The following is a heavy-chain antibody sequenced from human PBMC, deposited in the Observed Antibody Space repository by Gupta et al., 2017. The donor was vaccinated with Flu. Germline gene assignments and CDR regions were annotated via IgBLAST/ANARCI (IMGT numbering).Heavy chain of an antibody. D-gene: IGHD1-7*01. CDR2: ISSSSSYI. CDR1: GFPFSSYS. J-gene: IGHJ6*03. V-gene: IGHV3-21*01. Sequence: EVQLVESGGGLVKPGGSLRLSCAASGFPFSSYSMNWVRQAPGKGLEWVSSISSSSSYIYYADSVKGRFTISRDNAKNSLYLQMNSLRAEDTAVYYCARVKVNLKYNWNYVHKTYYYMDVWGKGTTVTVCS. CDR3: ARVKVNLKYNWNYVHKTYYYMDV.